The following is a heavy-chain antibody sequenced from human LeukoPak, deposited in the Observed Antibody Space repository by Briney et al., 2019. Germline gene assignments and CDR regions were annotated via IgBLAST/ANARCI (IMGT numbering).Heavy chain of an antibody. CDR2: ITGDGAGT. V-gene: IGHV3-43*02. CDR1: GFIFDDYA. CDR3: TKGRVATVGGAKYAMDV. D-gene: IGHD5-12*01. J-gene: IGHJ6*02. Sequence: GGSLKLSCAASGFIFDDYAMHWVRQAPGKGLEWVSLITGDGAGTYYEDSVRGRFTISRDNSKNSLYLIMNSLRTEDTALYYCTKGRVATVGGAKYAMDVWGQGTTVTVSS.